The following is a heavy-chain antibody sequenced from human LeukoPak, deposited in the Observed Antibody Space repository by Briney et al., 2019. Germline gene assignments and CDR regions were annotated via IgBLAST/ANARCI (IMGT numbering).Heavy chain of an antibody. J-gene: IGHJ4*02. Sequence: GGSLRLSCAASGFTVSSNYMSWVRQAPGKGLEWVSVIYSGGSTYYADSVMGRFTISRDNSKNTLYLQMNSLRAEDTAVYYCVSSGYYYGENFDYWGQGTLVTVSS. CDR1: GFTVSSNY. V-gene: IGHV3-66*02. CDR3: VSSGYYYGENFDY. D-gene: IGHD3-22*01. CDR2: IYSGGST.